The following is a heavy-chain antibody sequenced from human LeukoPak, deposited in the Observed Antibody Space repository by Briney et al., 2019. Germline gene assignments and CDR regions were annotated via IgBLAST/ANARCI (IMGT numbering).Heavy chain of an antibody. V-gene: IGHV5-10-1*01. CDR1: GSTSTSYW. CDR3: ARAPSTTLRFFDY. J-gene: IGHJ4*02. Sequence: GESLQISRQGPGSTSTSYWLSWVRQMHGKGLEWLGRINPSDSYTNYSPSFQGHVTISADKSISTAYLHWSSLKASDTAMYYCARAPSTTLRFFDYWAQGTLVTVSS. D-gene: IGHD4-17*01. CDR2: INPSDSYT.